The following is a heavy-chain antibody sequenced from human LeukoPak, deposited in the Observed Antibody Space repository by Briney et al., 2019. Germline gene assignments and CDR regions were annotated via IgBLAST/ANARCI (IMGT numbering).Heavy chain of an antibody. CDR2: ISVGGGTT. V-gene: IGHV3-23*01. CDR3: AKGLHSHSSSWYYFDY. J-gene: IGHJ4*02. Sequence: GGSLRLSCAASGFTFSNAWMSWVRQAPGKGLEWVSAISVGGGTTYYADSVKGRFTISRDNSKNTLYLQMNSLRADDTAVYYCAKGLHSHSSSWYYFDYWGQGTLVTVSS. CDR1: GFTFSNAW. D-gene: IGHD6-13*01.